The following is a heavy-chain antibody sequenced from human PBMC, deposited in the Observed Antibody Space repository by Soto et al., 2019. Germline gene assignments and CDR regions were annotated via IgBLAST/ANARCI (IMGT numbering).Heavy chain of an antibody. CDR2: INPATGAA. Sequence: QLHLVQSGAVVKKPGASVTVSCSASGYPVTAYYMHWVRQAPGRGLEWMGGINPATGAAKYTQTFQGRVILTRDTSASKGFMEPGGLTSGDPAAFYCARGGGVVVAGSAAFDMWGQGTLVTVSS. CDR3: ARGGGVVVAGSAAFDM. CDR1: GYPVTAYY. V-gene: IGHV1-2*02. D-gene: IGHD2-15*01. J-gene: IGHJ3*02.